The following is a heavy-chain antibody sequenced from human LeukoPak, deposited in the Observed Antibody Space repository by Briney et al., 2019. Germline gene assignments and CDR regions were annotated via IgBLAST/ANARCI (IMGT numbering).Heavy chain of an antibody. CDR1: GGSISSYY. CDR2: IYYSGNT. D-gene: IGHD5-12*01. J-gene: IGHJ3*02. Sequence: SETLSLTCTVSGGSISSYYWSWIRQPPGKGLEWIGYIYYSGNTNYNPSLKSRVTISVDTSKNQFSLKLSSVTAADTAVYYCARGYSGYDLHDAFDIWGQGTMVTVSS. V-gene: IGHV4-59*12. CDR3: ARGYSGYDLHDAFDI.